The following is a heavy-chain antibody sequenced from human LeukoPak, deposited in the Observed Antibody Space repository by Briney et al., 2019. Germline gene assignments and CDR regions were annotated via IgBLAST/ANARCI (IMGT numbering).Heavy chain of an antibody. Sequence: ASVKVSCKVSGYTFTDYYMHWVPQAPGKGLEWMGLVDPEDGETIYAEKFQGRVTITADTSTDTAYMELSSLRSEDTAVYYCATGSIAIGAFDIWGQGTMVTVSS. V-gene: IGHV1-69-2*01. CDR3: ATGSIAIGAFDI. D-gene: IGHD2-21*01. J-gene: IGHJ3*02. CDR2: VDPEDGET. CDR1: GYTFTDYY.